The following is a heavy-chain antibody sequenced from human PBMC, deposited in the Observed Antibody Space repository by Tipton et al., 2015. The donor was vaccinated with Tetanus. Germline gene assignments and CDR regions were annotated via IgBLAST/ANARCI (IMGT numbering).Heavy chain of an antibody. Sequence: SLRLSCAASGFSFSDYYMNWIRQAPGKGLEWISYISGSSKTIYFADFVKGRFTISRDNAKNSLSLEMNSLRADDTAVYYCARDHRPTSRASESYYYYGLYVWAQGTTVTVSS. CDR1: GFSFSDYY. CDR3: ARDHRPTSRASESYYYYGLYV. D-gene: IGHD3-10*01. J-gene: IGHJ6*02. V-gene: IGHV3-11*04. CDR2: ISGSSKTI.